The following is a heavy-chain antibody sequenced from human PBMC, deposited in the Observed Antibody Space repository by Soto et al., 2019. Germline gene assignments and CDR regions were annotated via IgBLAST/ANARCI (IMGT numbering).Heavy chain of an antibody. CDR3: ARDSSGFHWYFDL. D-gene: IGHD6-19*01. CDR2: TYYRSKWYN. V-gene: IGHV6-1*02. J-gene: IGHJ2*01. Sequence: QVQLQQSGPGLVKPSQTLSLICAISGDSVSSATATWSWIRQSPSRGLEWLGRTYYRSKWYNDYAVSVKSRIAITPDTPKNQLSLQLSSVTPEDTAVYFCARDSSGFHWYFDLWGRGTLVTVSS. CDR1: GDSVSSATAT.